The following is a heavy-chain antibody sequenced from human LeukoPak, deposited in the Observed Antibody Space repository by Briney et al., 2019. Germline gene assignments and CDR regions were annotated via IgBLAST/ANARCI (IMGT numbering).Heavy chain of an antibody. CDR3: AKGVRSVWGSYRTQYYFDY. CDR2: IRYDGSNK. Sequence: GGSLRLSCAASGFTFSSYGMHWVRQAPGKGLEWVAFIRYDGSNKYYADSVKGRFTISRDNSKNTLYLQMNSLRAEDTAVYYCAKGVRSVWGSYRTQYYFDYWGQGTLATVSS. V-gene: IGHV3-30*02. J-gene: IGHJ4*02. CDR1: GFTFSSYG. D-gene: IGHD3-16*02.